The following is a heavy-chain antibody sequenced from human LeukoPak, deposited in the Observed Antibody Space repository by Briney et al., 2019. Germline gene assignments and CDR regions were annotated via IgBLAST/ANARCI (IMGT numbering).Heavy chain of an antibody. CDR1: GGTFSSYA. V-gene: IGHV1-69*04. Sequence: ASVKVSCKASGGTFSSYAISWVRQAPGQGLEWMGRIIPILGIANYAQKFQSRVTITADKSTSTAYMELSSLRSEDTAVYYCARGGHVGAQFDYWGQGTLVTVSS. J-gene: IGHJ4*02. CDR3: ARGGHVGAQFDY. CDR2: IIPILGIA. D-gene: IGHD1-26*01.